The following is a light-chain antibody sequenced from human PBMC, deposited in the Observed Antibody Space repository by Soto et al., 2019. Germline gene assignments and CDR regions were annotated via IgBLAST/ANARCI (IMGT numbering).Light chain of an antibody. V-gene: IGLV1-40*01. J-gene: IGLJ2*01. CDR1: SSNIGAGYD. CDR2: VNS. CDR3: HSYDSSLSGYVV. Sequence: QPVLTQPPSVSGAPGQRVTISCTGSSSNIGAGYDVHWYQQLPGTAPKLLIYVNSNRPSGVPDRFSGSKSGTSASLAITGLQAEDEADYYCHSYDSSLSGYVVFGGGTQLTVL.